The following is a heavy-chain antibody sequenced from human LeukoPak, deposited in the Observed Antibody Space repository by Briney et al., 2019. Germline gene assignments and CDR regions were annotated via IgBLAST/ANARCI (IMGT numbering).Heavy chain of an antibody. J-gene: IGHJ4*02. CDR3: ARHPSYTSGWPLDY. D-gene: IGHD6-19*01. CDR2: IYPADSDI. Sequence: GESLKISCQGSGYSINNYWIGWVRQMPGKGLEWMGIIYPADSDIRYSPSFQGQVTISADKSISTAYLQWSSLKASDTAIYYCARHPSYTSGWPLDYWGQGTLVTVSS. CDR1: GYSINNYW. V-gene: IGHV5-51*01.